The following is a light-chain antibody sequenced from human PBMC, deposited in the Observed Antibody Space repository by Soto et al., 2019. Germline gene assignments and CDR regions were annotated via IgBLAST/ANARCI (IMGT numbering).Light chain of an antibody. CDR2: AAS. CDR1: QGISNW. J-gene: IGKJ5*01. V-gene: IGKV1-12*01. CDR3: QQANSCPLIT. Sequence: VQMTQSPSSVSASVGDRVTISCRASQGISNWLAWYQQKPGKAPRLLIYAASTLQSGVPSRFSGTGSGTDFTLTISSLQSEDFATYYCQQANSCPLITFGQGTRLDIK.